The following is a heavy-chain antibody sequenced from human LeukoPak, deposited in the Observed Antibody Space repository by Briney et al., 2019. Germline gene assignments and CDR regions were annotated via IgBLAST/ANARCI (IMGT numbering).Heavy chain of an antibody. Sequence: GGSLRLSCAASGFTFSSYSMNWVRQAPGKGLEWVSSISSSSSYIYYADSVKGRFTISRDNAKNSLYLQMNSLRAEDTAVYYCARAPRTSYGYYYYGMDVWGQGTTVTVSS. J-gene: IGHJ6*02. CDR1: GFTFSSYS. V-gene: IGHV3-21*01. CDR2: ISSSSSYI. CDR3: ARAPRTSYGYYYYGMDV. D-gene: IGHD4-17*01.